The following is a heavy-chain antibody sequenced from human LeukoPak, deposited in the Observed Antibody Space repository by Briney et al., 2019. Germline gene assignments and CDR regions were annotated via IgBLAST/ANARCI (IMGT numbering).Heavy chain of an antibody. CDR1: GFDFSSNW. J-gene: IGHJ4*02. CDR3: AKSYNG. CDR2: IKGDGIST. Sequence: GGSLRLSCAASGFDFSSNWMHWVRHAPGQGLVWVSRIKGDGISTNYADSVKGRFTTSRDNSKNTLYLQMNSLRAEDTAVYHCAKSYNGWGQGTLVTVSS. V-gene: IGHV3-74*01. D-gene: IGHD1-1*01.